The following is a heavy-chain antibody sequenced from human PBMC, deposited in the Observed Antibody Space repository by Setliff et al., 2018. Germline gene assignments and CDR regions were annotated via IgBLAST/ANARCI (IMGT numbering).Heavy chain of an antibody. CDR3: ARTCSGSGCYAGLES. Sequence: GESLNISCAASGFTFSSYRMHWVRQAPGKGLEWVAVIWDDGGNKYHADSVKGRFTISRDNSKNTLYLQMNSLRPEDTAVYYCARTCSGSGCYAGLESWGQGTPVTVSS. J-gene: IGHJ4*02. CDR2: IWDDGGNK. V-gene: IGHV3-33*08. D-gene: IGHD2-15*01. CDR1: GFTFSSYR.